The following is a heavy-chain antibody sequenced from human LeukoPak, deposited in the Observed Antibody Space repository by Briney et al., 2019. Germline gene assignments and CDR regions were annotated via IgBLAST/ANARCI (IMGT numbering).Heavy chain of an antibody. J-gene: IGHJ4*02. D-gene: IGHD2-2*01. CDR1: GFTFSGYT. V-gene: IGHV3-21*01. Sequence: GGSLRLSCAASGFTFSGYTMNWVRQAPGKGLEWVSSISSSSRYIYYADSVKGRFTISRDNAKNSLYLQMNSLRAEDTAVYYCARDLELGYCSSTSCPIDYWGQGTLVTVSS. CDR3: ARDLELGYCSSTSCPIDY. CDR2: ISSSSRYI.